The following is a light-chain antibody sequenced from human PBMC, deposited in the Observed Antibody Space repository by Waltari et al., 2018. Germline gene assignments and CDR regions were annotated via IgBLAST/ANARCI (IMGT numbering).Light chain of an antibody. CDR3: YSTDRTGKQRV. V-gene: IGLV3-10*01. CDR2: EDN. Sequence: SYELTQPPSVSVSPGQTARINCSGDALPNKYGYWYQQKSGQAPVLVIYEDNKRRSGIPERFSGSSSGTMVTLTISGAQVEDEGDYYCYSTDRTGKQRVFGGGTKLTVL. J-gene: IGLJ2*01. CDR1: ALPNKY.